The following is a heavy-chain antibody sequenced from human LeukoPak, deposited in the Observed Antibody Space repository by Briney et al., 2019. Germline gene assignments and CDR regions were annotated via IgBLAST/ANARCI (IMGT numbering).Heavy chain of an antibody. Sequence: PGGSLRLSCAASGFTFSSYWMSCVRQAPGKGLEWVANINQGGRETYDVDSVKGRFTISRDNAKNSLYLQMNSLRAEDTAVYYCARAGYGGALDYWGQGTLVTVSS. J-gene: IGHJ4*02. D-gene: IGHD4-23*01. CDR2: INQGGRET. V-gene: IGHV3-7*03. CDR1: GFTFSSYW. CDR3: ARAGYGGALDY.